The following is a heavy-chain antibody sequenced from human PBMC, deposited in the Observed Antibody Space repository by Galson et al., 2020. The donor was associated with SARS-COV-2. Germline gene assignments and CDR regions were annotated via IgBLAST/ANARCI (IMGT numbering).Heavy chain of an antibody. V-gene: IGHV4-59*12. J-gene: IGHJ5*02. CDR1: GGSISPYY. CDR3: ATEPPGQGWFDP. CDR2: IYYSGNT. Sequence: ASETLSLTCTVSGGSISPYYWSWIRQPPGKGLEWIGYIYYSGNTNYNPSLKSRLTISIDRSKNQFSLKLSSVTTADTAVYYCATEPPGQGWFDPWGQGTLVTVSS.